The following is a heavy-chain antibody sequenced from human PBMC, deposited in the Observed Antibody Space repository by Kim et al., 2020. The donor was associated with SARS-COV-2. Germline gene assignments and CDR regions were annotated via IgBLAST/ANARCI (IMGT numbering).Heavy chain of an antibody. V-gene: IGHV1-2*02. J-gene: IGHJ4*02. Sequence: ASVKVSCKASGYTFTGYYMHWVRQAPGQGLEWMGWINPNSGDTNYAQKFQGRVTMTRDTSISTAYMELSRLRSDDTAVYYCARDQRGAVVGTTHFDYWGQGTLVTVSS. CDR3: ARDQRGAVVGTTHFDY. D-gene: IGHD6-19*01. CDR2: INPNSGDT. CDR1: GYTFTGYY.